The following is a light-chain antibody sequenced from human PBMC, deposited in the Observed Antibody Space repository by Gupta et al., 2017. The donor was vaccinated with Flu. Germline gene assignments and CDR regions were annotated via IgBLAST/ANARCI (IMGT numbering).Light chain of an antibody. Sequence: DIQMTQSPSSLSASVGARVTITCRASQSIRSYLNWYQQKPGKAPNLLIFATSNLQTGVPPRFSGSGSGTDFTLTISSLQPDDFATYYCQQTYDTPQTFGQGTKVE. CDR2: ATS. J-gene: IGKJ1*01. CDR3: QQTYDTPQT. CDR1: QSIRSY. V-gene: IGKV1-39*01.